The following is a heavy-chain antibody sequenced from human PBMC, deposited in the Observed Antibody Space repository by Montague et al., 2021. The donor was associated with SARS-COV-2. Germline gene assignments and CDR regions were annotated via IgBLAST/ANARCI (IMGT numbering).Heavy chain of an antibody. Sequence: SETLSLTCTVSGGSISSSSYYWGWIRQPPGKGLEWFGSIYYSGSTYYXXXVKSRVTISVDTSKNQFSLKLRSVTAADTAVYYCARQPVLRYFDWLSAAYGMDVWGQGTTVTGSS. CDR1: GGSISSSSYY. CDR3: ARQPVLRYFDWLSAAYGMDV. CDR2: IYYSGST. D-gene: IGHD3-9*01. V-gene: IGHV4-39*01. J-gene: IGHJ6*02.